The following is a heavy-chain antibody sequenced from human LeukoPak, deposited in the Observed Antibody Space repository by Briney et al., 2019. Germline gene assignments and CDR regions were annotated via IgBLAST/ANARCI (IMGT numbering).Heavy chain of an antibody. CDR2: IYYSGST. CDR3: ARDRRVGGYAAFDI. J-gene: IGHJ3*02. CDR1: GGSISSYY. D-gene: IGHD3-22*01. Sequence: SETLSLTCTVSGGSISSYYWNWIRQPPGKGLEWIGYIYYSGSTNYNPSLKSRVTISVDTSKNQFSLKLSSVTAADTAVYYCARDRRVGGYAAFDIWGQGTMVTVS. V-gene: IGHV4-59*01.